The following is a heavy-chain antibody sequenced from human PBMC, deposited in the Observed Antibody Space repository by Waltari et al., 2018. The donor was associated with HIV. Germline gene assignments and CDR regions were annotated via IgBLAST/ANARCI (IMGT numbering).Heavy chain of an antibody. J-gene: IGHJ4*02. V-gene: IGHV3-21*02. CDR2: ITRGSSYL. CDR3: VRDRTSVTTGDFDS. CDR1: GLNVNLFT. Sequence: EVRLVESGGGLVKPGGSLTLSCTAPGLNVNLFTLTWVRLAPSKGLEWVSSITRGSSYLYYSDAVKGRFTVSRDNAKNSLFLQLKALTAEDTALYFCVRDRTSVTTGDFDSWGQGVPVTVSS. D-gene: IGHD1-1*01.